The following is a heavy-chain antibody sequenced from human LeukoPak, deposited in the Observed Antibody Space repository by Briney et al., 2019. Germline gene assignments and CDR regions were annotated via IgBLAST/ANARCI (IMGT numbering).Heavy chain of an antibody. J-gene: IGHJ4*02. CDR1: GFTVSNNH. Sequence: PGGSLRLSCAASGFTVSNNHMNWVRQAPGKGLEWVSVIHSADTTYYADSVKGRFTISRDNSKNTLYLQMNSLRAEDTAIYYCAKTSRGNSGYDSPFHYWGQGTLVTVSS. D-gene: IGHD5-12*01. V-gene: IGHV3-53*01. CDR3: AKTSRGNSGYDSPFHY. CDR2: IHSADTT.